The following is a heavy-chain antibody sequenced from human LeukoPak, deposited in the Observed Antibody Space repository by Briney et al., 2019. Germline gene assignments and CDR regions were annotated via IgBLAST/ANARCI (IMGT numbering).Heavy chain of an antibody. Sequence: ASVKVSCKASGYTFTSYGISWVRQAPGPGLEWMGWISAYNGNTNYAQKLQGRVTMTTDTSTSTAYMELRSLRSDDTAVYYCARGYCSGGSCTPGAFDIWGQGTMVTVSS. J-gene: IGHJ3*02. CDR1: GYTFTSYG. D-gene: IGHD2-15*01. V-gene: IGHV1-18*01. CDR3: ARGYCSGGSCTPGAFDI. CDR2: ISAYNGNT.